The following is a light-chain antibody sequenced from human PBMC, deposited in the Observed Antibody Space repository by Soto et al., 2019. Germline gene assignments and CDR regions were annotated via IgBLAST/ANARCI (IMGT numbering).Light chain of an antibody. J-gene: IGKJ1*01. CDR1: QSVSRRN. V-gene: IGKV3-20*01. CDR3: APHPRQPKR. CDR2: AAS. Sequence: RGTITMNPGEGATRSGRASQSVSRRNLDWYQQKTAQDPTLLLYAASRRAPGIPERFSGSRSGKAFSITLRILESEDKAAYYSAPHPRQPKRFGQRTKVDI.